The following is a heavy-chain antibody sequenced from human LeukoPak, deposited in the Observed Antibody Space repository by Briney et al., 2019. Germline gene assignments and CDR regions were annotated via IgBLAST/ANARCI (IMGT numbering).Heavy chain of an antibody. CDR2: IYYSGNT. Sequence: SETLSPTCTVSGGSISSYYWSWIRQPPGKRLEWIGYIYYSGNTNYNPSLKSRVTISVDTSKRQFSLKLISVTAADTAVYYCARHGGTYGGNSVGLNWFDPWGQGTLVTVSS. D-gene: IGHD4-23*01. CDR1: GGSISSYY. V-gene: IGHV4-59*08. CDR3: ARHGGTYGGNSVGLNWFDP. J-gene: IGHJ5*02.